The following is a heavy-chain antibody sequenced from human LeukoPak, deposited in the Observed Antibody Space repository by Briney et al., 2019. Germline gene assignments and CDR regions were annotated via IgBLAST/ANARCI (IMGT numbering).Heavy chain of an antibody. J-gene: IGHJ4*02. CDR3: ARVKEIWAQDYFDY. CDR1: GGTFSSYA. Sequence: SVKVSCKASGGTFSSYAISWVRQAPGQGLEWMGGIIPIFGTANYAQKFQGRVTITADESTSTAYMELSSLRSEDTAVYYCARVKEIWAQDYFDYWGQGTLVTVSS. D-gene: IGHD3-16*01. V-gene: IGHV1-69*13. CDR2: IIPIFGTA.